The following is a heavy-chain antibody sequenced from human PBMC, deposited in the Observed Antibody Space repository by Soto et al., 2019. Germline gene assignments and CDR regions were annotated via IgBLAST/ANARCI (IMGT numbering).Heavy chain of an antibody. CDR1: GFTFSNYA. CDR3: AKDQGSSWYEIDY. Sequence: GPLRLSCAASGFTFSNYAVTWVRQAPGEGLEWVSTISGSGGSTYYADSVKGRFTISRDNSKNTLYLQMNSLRAEDTAVYYCAKDQGSSWYEIDYWGQGTLVTVSS. V-gene: IGHV3-23*01. CDR2: ISGSGGST. D-gene: IGHD6-13*01. J-gene: IGHJ4*02.